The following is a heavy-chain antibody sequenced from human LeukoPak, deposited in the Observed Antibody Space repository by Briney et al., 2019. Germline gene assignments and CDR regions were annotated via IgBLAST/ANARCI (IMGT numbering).Heavy chain of an antibody. CDR3: ARETESRPSLDAFDI. CDR1: GGTFSSYA. Sequence: SVKVSCKASGGTFSSYAISRVRQAPGQGLEWMGGIIPIFGTANYAQKFQGRVTITADKSTSTAYMELSSLRSEDTAVYYCARETESRPSLDAFDIWGQGTVVTVSS. CDR2: IIPIFGTA. D-gene: IGHD1-14*01. V-gene: IGHV1-69*06. J-gene: IGHJ3*02.